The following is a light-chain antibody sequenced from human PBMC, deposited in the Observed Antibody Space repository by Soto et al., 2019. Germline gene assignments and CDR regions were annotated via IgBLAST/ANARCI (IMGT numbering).Light chain of an antibody. CDR2: EAS. CDR3: QQRYAWPPLT. CDR1: QSVGIH. Sequence: EVVLTQSPATLSLSPGERATLSCRASQSVGIHLAWYQQKPGQAPRLLIYEASNRATGIPARFSGSGSGTDFILTISSLEPEDCAVYYCQQRYAWPPLTFGGGTKVEIK. J-gene: IGKJ4*01. V-gene: IGKV3-11*01.